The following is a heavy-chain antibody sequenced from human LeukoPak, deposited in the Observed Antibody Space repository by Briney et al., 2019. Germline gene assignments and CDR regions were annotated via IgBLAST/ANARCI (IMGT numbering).Heavy chain of an antibody. CDR2: IYHSGST. CDR3: ARVAAATTNPRFDS. CDR1: GGSISSGGYY. Sequence: PSQTLSLTCTVSGGSISSGGYYWSWIRQPPGKGLEWIGYIYHSGSTYYNPSLKSRVTISVDRSKNQFSLKLSSVTAADTAVYYCARVAAATTNPRFDSWGQGTLVTVSS. D-gene: IGHD5-24*01. J-gene: IGHJ4*02. V-gene: IGHV4-30-2*01.